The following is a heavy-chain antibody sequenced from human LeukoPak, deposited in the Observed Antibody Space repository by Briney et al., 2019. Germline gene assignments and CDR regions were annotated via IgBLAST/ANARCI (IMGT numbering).Heavy chain of an antibody. V-gene: IGHV4-59*08. CDR2: IYYSGTT. D-gene: IGHD3-22*01. CDR3: ARHVPTPYYGTSGPFDY. Sequence: PSETLSLTCTVSVGSVSGYFWSWIRQPPGQGPEWIGCIYYSGTTDYNPSLRSRVTLSVDTSKNQFSLKLTSVTAADTAVYFCARHVPTPYYGTSGPFDYWGQGTLVTVSS. J-gene: IGHJ4*02. CDR1: VGSVSGYF.